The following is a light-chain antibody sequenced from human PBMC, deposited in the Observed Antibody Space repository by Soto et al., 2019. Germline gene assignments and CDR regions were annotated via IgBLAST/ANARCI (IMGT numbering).Light chain of an antibody. CDR1: QSVSSY. CDR3: QQRSNLAPIT. Sequence: EIVSTQSPATLSLSPGERATLSCRASQSVSSYLAWYQHKPGQAPRLLIYDAFNRATGVPVRFSGSGSGTDFTLTISSLEPEDFAVYYCQQRSNLAPITFGPGSKVDI. J-gene: IGKJ3*01. CDR2: DAF. V-gene: IGKV3-11*01.